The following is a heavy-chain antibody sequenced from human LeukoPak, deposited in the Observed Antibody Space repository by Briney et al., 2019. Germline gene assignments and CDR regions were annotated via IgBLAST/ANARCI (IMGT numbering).Heavy chain of an antibody. CDR2: ISGSGGST. J-gene: IGHJ4*02. CDR3: AKRRTTTISRYNFDY. Sequence: PGGSLRLSCAASGFTFSSYAMSWVRQAPGNGLEWVSAISGSGGSTYYADSVKGRFTISRDNSKNTLYLQMNSLRAEDTAVYYCAKRRTTTISRYNFDYWGQGTLVTVSS. D-gene: IGHD5-12*01. V-gene: IGHV3-23*01. CDR1: GFTFSSYA.